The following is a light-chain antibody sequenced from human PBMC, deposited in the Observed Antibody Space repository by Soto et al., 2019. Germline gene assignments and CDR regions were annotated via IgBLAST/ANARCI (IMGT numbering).Light chain of an antibody. CDR1: QSTSSY. CDR2: QAS. CDR3: QHYNSYSEA. J-gene: IGKJ1*01. V-gene: IGKV1-5*03. Sequence: DIQMTQSPSTLSASVGDRVTITCRASQSTSSYLAWYQQKPGKAPKLLIYQASCLENGVPSRFSGSGSGTEFCLTISSLQPDDFATYYCQHYNSYSEAFGQGTKVDIK.